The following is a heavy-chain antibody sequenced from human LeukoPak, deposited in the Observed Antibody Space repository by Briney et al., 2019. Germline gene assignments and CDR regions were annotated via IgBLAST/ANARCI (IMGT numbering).Heavy chain of an antibody. CDR1: GFTFSSYE. D-gene: IGHD2/OR15-2a*01. J-gene: IGHJ4*02. CDR2: ISSSGSTI. V-gene: IGHV3-48*03. Sequence: GGSQRLSCAASGFTFSSYEMNWVRQAPGKGLEWVSYISSSGSTIYYADSVKGRFTISRDNAKNSLYLQMNSLRAEDTAVYYCARDLWGPMGYWGQGTLVTVSS. CDR3: ARDLWGPMGY.